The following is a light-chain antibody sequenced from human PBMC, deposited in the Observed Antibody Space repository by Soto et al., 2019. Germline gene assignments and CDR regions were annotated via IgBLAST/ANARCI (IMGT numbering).Light chain of an antibody. CDR3: QKYDRVPWT. Sequence: DIQMTQSPSSLSASVGDTVTITCRSSQDISHYLAWYQKRPGKVPKLLIHTASILQSGVSSRFSASGSGTDFHLTIISLQPEDVATYYCQKYDRVPWTFGRGTKVEIK. CDR2: TAS. J-gene: IGKJ1*01. V-gene: IGKV1-27*01. CDR1: QDISHY.